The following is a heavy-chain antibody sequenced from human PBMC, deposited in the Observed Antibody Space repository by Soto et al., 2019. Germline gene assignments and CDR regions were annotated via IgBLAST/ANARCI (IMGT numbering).Heavy chain of an antibody. CDR2: ISYDGNNK. V-gene: IGHV3-30-3*01. CDR3: ARAGCDGGTCYTLVGLRYGMDV. Sequence: QVQLVESGGGVVQPGRSLRLSCAASGFTFSNYAMYWVRQAPGKGLEWVAVISYDGNNKYYADSVKGRFTISRDNSKNTLYLQTNSLRAEDTGVYYCARAGCDGGTCYTLVGLRYGMDVWGQGTTVTVSS. CDR1: GFTFSNYA. D-gene: IGHD2-15*01. J-gene: IGHJ6*02.